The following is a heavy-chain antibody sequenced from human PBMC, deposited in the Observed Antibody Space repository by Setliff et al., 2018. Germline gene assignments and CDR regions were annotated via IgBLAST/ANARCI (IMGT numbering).Heavy chain of an antibody. D-gene: IGHD3-3*01. CDR3: ARRATYYNFWSGYYDY. Sequence: SETLSLTCAVYGGSFSGYYWSWIRQPPGKGLEWIGEINHSGSTNYNPPLKSRVTISVDTSKNQLSLKLSSVTAADTAVYYCARRATYYNFWSGYYDYWGQGTLVTVSS. V-gene: IGHV4-34*01. J-gene: IGHJ4*02. CDR1: GGSFSGYY. CDR2: INHSGST.